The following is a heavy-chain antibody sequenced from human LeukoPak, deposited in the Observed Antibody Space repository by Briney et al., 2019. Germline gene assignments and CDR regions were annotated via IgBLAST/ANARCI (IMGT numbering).Heavy chain of an antibody. Sequence: GESLRLSCAASGFTFSSYSMNWVRQAPGKGLEWVSYISSSSSTIYYADSVKGRFTISRDNAKNSLYLQMNSLRDEDTAVYYCARDDSSGILYYFDYWGQGTLVTVSS. D-gene: IGHD3-22*01. CDR3: ARDDSSGILYYFDY. J-gene: IGHJ4*02. CDR1: GFTFSSYS. CDR2: ISSSSSTI. V-gene: IGHV3-48*02.